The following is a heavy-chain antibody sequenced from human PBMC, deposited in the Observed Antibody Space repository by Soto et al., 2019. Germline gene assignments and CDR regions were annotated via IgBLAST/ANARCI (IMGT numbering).Heavy chain of an antibody. J-gene: IGHJ4*02. CDR3: ERRSSGWYFDY. Sequence: EVQLLESGGGLVQPGGSLRLSCAASGFTFSGYAMNWVRQAPGKGLEWVSVISGSGDSTYYADSVKGRFTISRDNSKNTLYLQMNSLSAEDTAVYYCERRSSGWYFDYWGQGTLVTVSS. D-gene: IGHD6-19*01. CDR1: GFTFSGYA. CDR2: ISGSGDST. V-gene: IGHV3-23*01.